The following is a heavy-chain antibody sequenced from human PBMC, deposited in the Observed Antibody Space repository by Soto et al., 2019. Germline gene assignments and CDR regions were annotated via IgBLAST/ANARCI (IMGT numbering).Heavy chain of an antibody. CDR1: GFTFSSYG. Sequence: QVQLVESGGGVVQPGRSLRLSCAASGFTFSSYGMHWVRQAPGKGLEWVAVISYDGSSKYYADSVKGRFTISRDNSKITLYLQMNSLRAEDTAVYYCAKGGGYSYGYYYYYGMDVWGQGTTVTVSS. CDR3: AKGGGYSYGYYYYYGMDV. CDR2: ISYDGSSK. V-gene: IGHV3-30*18. J-gene: IGHJ6*02. D-gene: IGHD5-18*01.